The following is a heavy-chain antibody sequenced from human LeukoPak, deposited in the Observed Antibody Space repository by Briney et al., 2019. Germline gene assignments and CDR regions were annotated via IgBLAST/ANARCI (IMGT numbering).Heavy chain of an antibody. CDR2: ISSSSSYI. J-gene: IGHJ4*02. V-gene: IGHV3-21*01. CDR1: GFRFSGYT. Sequence: GGSLRLSCAASGFRFSGYTMNWVRQAPGKGLEWVASISSSSSYIYFADSVKGRFTISRDNARNSVYLQMDSLRAEDTAVYYCARGEFGSRKPFDYWGQGSLVIVSS. D-gene: IGHD1-26*01. CDR3: ARGEFGSRKPFDY.